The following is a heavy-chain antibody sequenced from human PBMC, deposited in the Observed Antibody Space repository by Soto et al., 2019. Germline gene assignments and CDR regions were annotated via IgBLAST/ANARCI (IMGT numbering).Heavy chain of an antibody. CDR1: GITFSTYW. CDR3: TRGAPSGWSH. J-gene: IGHJ4*02. D-gene: IGHD6-19*01. V-gene: IGHV3-74*01. CDR2: INTDGSDT. Sequence: PGGSLRLSCAASGITFSTYWMHWVRQPPGKGLVWVSAINTDGSDTSYADSVKGRFTISGDNAKNTLYLQMNSLRAEDTAVYFCTRGAPSGWSHWGQGTLVTVSS.